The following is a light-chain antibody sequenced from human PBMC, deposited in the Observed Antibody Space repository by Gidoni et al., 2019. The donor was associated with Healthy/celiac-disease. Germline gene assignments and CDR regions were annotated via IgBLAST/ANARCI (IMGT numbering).Light chain of an antibody. CDR3: QQYGSSPRLT. CDR1: QSVSSSY. J-gene: IGKJ4*01. V-gene: IGKV3-20*01. Sequence: EIVLTPSPCSLSLSPGERATLSCRASQSVSSSYLAWYQQKPGQAPRLLIYGASSRATGIPDRFSGSGSGTDFTLTISRLEPEDFAVYYCQQYGSSPRLTFGGGTKVEIK. CDR2: GAS.